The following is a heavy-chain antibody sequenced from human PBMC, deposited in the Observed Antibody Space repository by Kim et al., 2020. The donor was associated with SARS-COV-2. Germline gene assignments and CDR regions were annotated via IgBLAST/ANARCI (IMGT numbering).Heavy chain of an antibody. CDR1: GFTFSSYS. CDR2: ISSSSYI. V-gene: IGHV3-21*01. Sequence: GGSLRLSCAASGFTFSSYSMNWVRQAPGKGLEWVSSISSSSYIYYADSVKGRFTISRDNAKNSLYLQMNSLRAEDTAVYYCARAGIAAAGGVFDYWGQGTLVTVSS. D-gene: IGHD6-13*01. CDR3: ARAGIAAAGGVFDY. J-gene: IGHJ4*02.